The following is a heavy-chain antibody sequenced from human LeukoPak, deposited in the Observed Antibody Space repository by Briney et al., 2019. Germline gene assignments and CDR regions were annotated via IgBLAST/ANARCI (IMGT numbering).Heavy chain of an antibody. J-gene: IGHJ5*02. CDR2: ISPYDGDT. CDR3: ARDYCTRGGDCYKEDLFNP. D-gene: IGHD2-21*02. CDR1: GSTFAIFG. Sequence: GASVKVSCKASGSTFAIFGISWVRKAPGKGLEWMEWISPYDGDTNYAQNFEGRVTMTTETSTSTAYMELRSLRSDDTAIYYCARDYCTRGGDCYKEDLFNPWGQGTLVTVSS. V-gene: IGHV1-18*01.